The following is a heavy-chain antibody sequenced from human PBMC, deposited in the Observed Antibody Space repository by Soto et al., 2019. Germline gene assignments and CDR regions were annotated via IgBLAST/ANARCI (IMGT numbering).Heavy chain of an antibody. D-gene: IGHD2-8*01. J-gene: IGHJ5*02. CDR2: ISGSGGST. CDR3: AKYREDIVLMVYAEPVFGWFDP. V-gene: IGHV3-23*01. CDR1: GFTFSSYA. Sequence: EVQLLESGGGLVQPGGSLRLSCAASGFTFSSYAMSWVRQAPGKGLEWVSAISGSGGSTYYADSVKGRFTISRDNSKNTLYLQMNSLRAEDTAVYYCAKYREDIVLMVYAEPVFGWFDPWGQGTLVTVSS.